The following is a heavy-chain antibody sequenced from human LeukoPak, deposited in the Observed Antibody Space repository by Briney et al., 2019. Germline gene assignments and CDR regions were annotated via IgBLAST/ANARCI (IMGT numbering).Heavy chain of an antibody. Sequence: PSETLSLTCTVSGGSIRSSYYYWGWIRQPPGKGLEWIGSIYDSGSTYYNPSLKSRVTISVDTSKNQFSLKLSSVTAADTAVYYCARGGGYCTNNVCPPWFDPWGQGALVTVSS. CDR2: IYDSGST. CDR1: GGSIRSSYYY. V-gene: IGHV4-39*01. J-gene: IGHJ5*02. CDR3: ARGGGYCTNNVCPPWFDP. D-gene: IGHD2-8*01.